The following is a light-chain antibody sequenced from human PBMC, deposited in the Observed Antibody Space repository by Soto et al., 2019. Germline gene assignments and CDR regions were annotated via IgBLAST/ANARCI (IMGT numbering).Light chain of an antibody. J-gene: IGKJ2*01. V-gene: IGKV4-1*01. CDR3: QQYYRTPNT. CDR1: QSVLYSSNNKNY. Sequence: DIVMTQSPDSLAVSLGERATINCKSSQSVLYSSNNKNYLAWYQQKPGQPPKLLIYWASIRESGVPDRFSGSGSGTEFALTISGLQAEDMAVYYCQQYYRTPNTFGQGTKLEIK. CDR2: WAS.